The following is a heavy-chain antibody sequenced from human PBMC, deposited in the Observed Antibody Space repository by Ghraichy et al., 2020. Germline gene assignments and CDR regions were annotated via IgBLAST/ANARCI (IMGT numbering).Heavy chain of an antibody. J-gene: IGHJ6*03. CDR1: GGSISSFY. CDR3: ASVGDSRGWYGSKYSYYYMDV. CDR2: IDYSGST. V-gene: IGHV4-59*01. D-gene: IGHD6-19*01. Sequence: SETLPLTCTVSGGSISSFYWGWIRQPPEKGLEWIGYIDYSGSTNYNPSLKSRVTISVDTSKDQFSLILSSVTAADTAVYYCASVGDSRGWYGSKYSYYYMDVWGKGTTVTVSS.